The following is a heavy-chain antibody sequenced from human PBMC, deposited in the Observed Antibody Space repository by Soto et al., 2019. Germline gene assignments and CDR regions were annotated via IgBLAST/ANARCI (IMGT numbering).Heavy chain of an antibody. V-gene: IGHV5-51*01. CDR1: GYSFISYW. D-gene: IGHD6-19*01. CDR2: IYPGDSDT. CDR3: ARHDIAVAGTLLIDY. Sequence: GESLKISCKGSGYSFISYWIGWVRQMPGKGLEWMGIIYPGDSDTRYSPSFQGQVTISADKSISTAYLQWSSLKASDTAMYYCARHDIAVAGTLLIDYWGQGTLVTVSS. J-gene: IGHJ4*02.